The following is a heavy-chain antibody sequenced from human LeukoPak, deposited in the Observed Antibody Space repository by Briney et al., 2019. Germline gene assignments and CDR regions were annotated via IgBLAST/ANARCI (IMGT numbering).Heavy chain of an antibody. CDR1: GGSMFSYY. CDR3: ARRAYYDSSGYHPTSGYFDL. CDR2: IYSSGIT. J-gene: IGHJ2*01. V-gene: IGHV4-4*08. Sequence: SETLSLTCTVSGGSMFSYYWNWIRQPAGKGLEWIGYIYSSGITNYSPSLRSRGTISVATSRNQFSLRLTSVTAADTAIYYCARRAYYDSSGYHPTSGYFDLWGRGTLVTV. D-gene: IGHD3-22*01.